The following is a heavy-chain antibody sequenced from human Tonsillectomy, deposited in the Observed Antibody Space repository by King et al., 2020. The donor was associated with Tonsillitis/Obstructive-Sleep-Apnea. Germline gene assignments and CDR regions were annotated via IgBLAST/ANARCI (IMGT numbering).Heavy chain of an antibody. J-gene: IGHJ4*02. CDR3: AREAVAGSSSWFDY. CDR1: GGTFSSSA. V-gene: IGHV1-69*01. D-gene: IGHD6-6*01. Sequence: VQLVQSGAEVKKPGSSVKVSCKTSGGTFSSSAITWVRQAPGQGLEWMGGIIPIFGTANYAQKFQGRVTIIADESSSTAYMELGSLRSEDTAVYYCAREAVAGSSSWFDYWGQGTLVTVSS. CDR2: IIPIFGTA.